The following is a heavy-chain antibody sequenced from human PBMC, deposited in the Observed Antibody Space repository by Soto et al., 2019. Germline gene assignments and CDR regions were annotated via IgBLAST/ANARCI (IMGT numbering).Heavy chain of an antibody. J-gene: IGHJ6*02. CDR2: ISAYNGNT. Sequence: ASVKVSCKASGYTFTSYGISWVRQAPGQGLEWMGWISAYNGNTNYAQKPQGRVTMTTDTSTSTAYMELRSLRSDDTAVYYCARDRSGSYYYYYGMDVWGQGTTVTVSS. V-gene: IGHV1-18*01. D-gene: IGHD3-10*01. CDR1: GYTFTSYG. CDR3: ARDRSGSYYYYYGMDV.